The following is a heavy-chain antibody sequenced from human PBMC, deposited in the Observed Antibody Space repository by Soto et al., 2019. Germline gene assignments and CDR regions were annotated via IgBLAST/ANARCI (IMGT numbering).Heavy chain of an antibody. CDR3: ARARRAQDGYSNYYVGVDV. Sequence: QVHLQESGPGLVKPSETLPRTCSVSGDSINKYFWIWIRQTAGKGLEWIGHIYTTGSTSCNPSLRTRVTVSVESTNTQSSRWLTSVLAADTALSYCARARRAQDGYSNYYVGVDVWGQGTTVTVSS. V-gene: IGHV4-4*07. D-gene: IGHD2-21*02. CDR1: GDSINKYF. CDR2: IYTTGST. J-gene: IGHJ6*02.